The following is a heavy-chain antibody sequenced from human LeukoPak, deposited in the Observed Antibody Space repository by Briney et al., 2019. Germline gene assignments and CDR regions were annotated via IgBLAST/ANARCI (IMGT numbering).Heavy chain of an antibody. CDR2: IYYSGST. CDR1: GGSISSSSYY. J-gene: IGHJ4*02. CDR3: ARRKQPAHDY. D-gene: IGHD6-13*01. V-gene: IGHV4-39*01. Sequence: PSETLSLTCTVSGGSISSSSYYWGWIRQPPGKGLEWIGSIYYSGSTYYNPSLKSRVTISVDTSKNQFSLKLSSVTAADTAVYYCARRKQPAHDYWGQGTLVTVSS.